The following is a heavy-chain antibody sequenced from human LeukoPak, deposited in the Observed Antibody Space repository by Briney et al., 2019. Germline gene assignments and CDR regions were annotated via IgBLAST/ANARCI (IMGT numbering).Heavy chain of an antibody. CDR3: ARVDTAMAGDY. CDR2: IYYSGST. V-gene: IGHV4-39*01. D-gene: IGHD5-18*01. Sequence: SETLSLTCTVSGGYISTSNYYWGWIRQPPGKGLEWIGNIYYSGSTYYNPSLKSRVSLSLDTSMNQFSLKVNSLTVADTAVYYCARVDTAMAGDYWGQGTLVTVSS. CDR1: GGYISTSNYY. J-gene: IGHJ4*02.